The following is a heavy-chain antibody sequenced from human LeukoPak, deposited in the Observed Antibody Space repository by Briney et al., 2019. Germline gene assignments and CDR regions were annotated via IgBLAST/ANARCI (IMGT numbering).Heavy chain of an antibody. CDR3: ARDRLHYGEYEKTFDY. CDR2: ITSSSSII. D-gene: IGHD4-17*01. CDR1: GFTFSSYS. Sequence: GGSLRLSCAASGFTFSSYSMNWARQAPGKGLEWVSYITSSSSIIYYADSVKGRFTISRDNAKNSLYLQMNSLRAEDTAVYYCARDRLHYGEYEKTFDYWGQGTLVTVSS. V-gene: IGHV3-48*01. J-gene: IGHJ4*02.